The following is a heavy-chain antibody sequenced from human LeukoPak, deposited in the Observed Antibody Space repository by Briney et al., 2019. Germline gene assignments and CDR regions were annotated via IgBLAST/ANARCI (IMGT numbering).Heavy chain of an antibody. CDR2: ISYDGSNK. D-gene: IGHD3-10*01. J-gene: IGHJ6*03. Sequence: GGSLRLSCAASGFTFSSYGMHWVRQAPGKGLEWVAVISYDGSNKYYADSVKGRFTISRDNSKNTLYLQMNSLRAEDTAVYYCAKDLSPSVWFGDYYYYYYMDVWGKGTTVTVSS. V-gene: IGHV3-30*18. CDR3: AKDLSPSVWFGDYYYYYYMDV. CDR1: GFTFSSYG.